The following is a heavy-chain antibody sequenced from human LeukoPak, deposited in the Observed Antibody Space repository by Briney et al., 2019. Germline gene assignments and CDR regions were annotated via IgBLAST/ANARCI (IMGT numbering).Heavy chain of an antibody. CDR2: IIPIFGTA. Sequence: SVKVSCKASGGTFSSYAISWVRQAPGQGLEWMGRIIPIFGTANYAQKFQGRVTITTDESTSTAYMELSSLRSEDTAVYYCAWPRRDGLITFDYWGQGTLVTVSS. V-gene: IGHV1-69*05. CDR3: AWPRRDGLITFDY. CDR1: GGTFSSYA. J-gene: IGHJ4*02. D-gene: IGHD5-24*01.